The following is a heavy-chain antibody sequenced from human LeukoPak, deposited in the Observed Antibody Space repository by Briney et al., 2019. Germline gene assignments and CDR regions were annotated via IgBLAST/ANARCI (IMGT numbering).Heavy chain of an antibody. D-gene: IGHD2-21*02. J-gene: IGHJ4*02. CDR1: GGTFSSYA. CDR3: LAYCGGDCGY. V-gene: IGHV1-24*01. CDR2: FDPEDGET. Sequence: ASVKVSCKASGGTFSSYAISWVRQAPGQGLEWMGGFDPEDGETIYAQKFQGRVTMTEDTSTDTAYMELSSLRSEDTAVYYCLAYCGGDCGYWGQGTLVTVSS.